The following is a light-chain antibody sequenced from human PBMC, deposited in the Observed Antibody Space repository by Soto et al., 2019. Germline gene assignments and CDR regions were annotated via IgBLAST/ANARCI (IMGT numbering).Light chain of an antibody. CDR1: QSISNH. CDR2: AAS. Sequence: DIHMTQSPSSLSASVGDRVIITCRASQSISNHLNWYQQKPGKAPKLLIFAASSLQSGVPSRFSGSRSGPDFTLTISSLRPEDFATYYCQQSYSSPPTFGQGTKVDIK. V-gene: IGKV1-39*01. J-gene: IGKJ1*01. CDR3: QQSYSSPPT.